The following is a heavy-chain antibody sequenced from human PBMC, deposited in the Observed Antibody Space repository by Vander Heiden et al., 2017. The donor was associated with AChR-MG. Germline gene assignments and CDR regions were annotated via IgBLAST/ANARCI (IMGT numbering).Heavy chain of an antibody. CDR3: AREDGTTGHFDQ. V-gene: IGHV3-48*03. D-gene: IGHD1-7*01. CDR2: ISSRGNNL. J-gene: IGHJ4*02. CDR1: GFTFRNYE. Sequence: EVQLVESGGGLVKPGGSLRLSCGASGFTFRNYEMNWVRQAPGKGLEWISYISSRGNNLYYADSVKGRFTISRDNAKNSLYIQINSLRVEDTAIYYCAREDGTTGHFDQWGQGTLVTVSS.